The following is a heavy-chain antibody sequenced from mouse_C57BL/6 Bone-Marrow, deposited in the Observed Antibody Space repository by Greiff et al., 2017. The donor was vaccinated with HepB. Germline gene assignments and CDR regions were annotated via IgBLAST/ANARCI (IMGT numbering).Heavy chain of an antibody. Sequence: EVQLVESGPVLVKPGASVKMSCKASGYTFTDYYMNWVKQSHGKSLEWIGVINPYNGGTSYNQKFKGKATLTVDKSSSTAYMELNSLTSEDSAVYYCARFHDYDSWFAYWGQGTLVTVSA. CDR3: ARFHDYDSWFAY. V-gene: IGHV1-19*01. CDR1: GYTFTDYY. CDR2: INPYNGGT. J-gene: IGHJ3*01. D-gene: IGHD2-4*01.